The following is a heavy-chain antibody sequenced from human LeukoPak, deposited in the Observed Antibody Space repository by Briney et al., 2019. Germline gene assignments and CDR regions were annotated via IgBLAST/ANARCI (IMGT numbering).Heavy chain of an antibody. CDR2: ISGSGAST. J-gene: IGHJ4*02. D-gene: IGHD6-19*01. Sequence: GGSLRLSCAASGFTFSSYAMSRVRQAPGKGLEWVSAISGSGASTYYADSVKGRFTISRDNSKNTLYVQMNSLRAEDTAVYYCAKDSSGWLDYWGQGTLVTVSS. V-gene: IGHV3-23*01. CDR1: GFTFSSYA. CDR3: AKDSSGWLDY.